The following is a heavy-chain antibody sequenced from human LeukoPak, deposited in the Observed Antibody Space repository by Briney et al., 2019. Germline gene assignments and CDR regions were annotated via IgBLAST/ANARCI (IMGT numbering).Heavy chain of an antibody. V-gene: IGHV3-30*02. CDR1: GFTFSSYG. D-gene: IGHD1-26*01. Sequence: GGSLRLSCAASGFTFSSYGMHWVRQAPGKGLEWVAFIRYDGSNKYYADSVKGRFTISRDNSKNTLYLQMNSLRAEDTAVYYCAKDHRGTRYYYYMDVWGKGTTVTISS. J-gene: IGHJ6*03. CDR3: AKDHRGTRYYYYMDV. CDR2: IRYDGSNK.